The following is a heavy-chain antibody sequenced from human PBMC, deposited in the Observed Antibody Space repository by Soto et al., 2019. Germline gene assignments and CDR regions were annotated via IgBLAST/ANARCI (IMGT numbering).Heavy chain of an antibody. CDR1: GDSISSYY. CDR3: ARRPGYSSSPLAS. D-gene: IGHD5-18*01. Sequence: QVQLQESGPGLVKPSETLSLTCTVSGDSISSYYWTWIRQPPGKGLEWIGYAHNSGATHYNPSLQSRVTMSLDTSNNHISLKLTSVTAADTAIYYCARRPGYSSSPLASWGQGTLVTVSS. CDR2: AHNSGAT. V-gene: IGHV4-59*08. J-gene: IGHJ4*02.